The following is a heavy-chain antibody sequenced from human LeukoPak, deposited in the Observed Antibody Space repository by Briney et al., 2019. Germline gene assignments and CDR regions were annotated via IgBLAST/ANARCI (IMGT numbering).Heavy chain of an antibody. CDR3: ARGIVGATALMDV. J-gene: IGHJ4*02. D-gene: IGHD1-26*01. Sequence: ASVKVSCKASGYTFSNYGISWVRQAPGQGLEWMGWISAYNGNTKYAQRFQGRVTMTTDTSTSTAYMELRSLISEDTAVYFCARGIVGATALMDVWGQGTQVSVSS. CDR2: ISAYNGNT. V-gene: IGHV1-18*01. CDR1: GYTFSNYG.